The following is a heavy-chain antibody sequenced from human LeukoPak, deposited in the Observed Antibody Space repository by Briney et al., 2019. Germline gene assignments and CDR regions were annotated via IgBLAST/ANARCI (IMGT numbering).Heavy chain of an antibody. CDR2: ISASGTST. CDR1: GFTFNTYA. V-gene: IGHV3-23*01. CDR3: ARETPRRGETRDGYR. Sequence: GGSLRLSCAASGFTFNTYAMSWVRQAPGKGLEWVSAISASGTSTYYADSVKGRFTISRDNPKNLLFLQINSLRVEDTAVYYCARETPRRGETRDGYRWGQGTVVTVSS. J-gene: IGHJ4*02. D-gene: IGHD5-24*01.